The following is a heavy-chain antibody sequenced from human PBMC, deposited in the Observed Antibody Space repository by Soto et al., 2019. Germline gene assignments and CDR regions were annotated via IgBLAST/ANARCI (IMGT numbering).Heavy chain of an antibody. V-gene: IGHV4-30-4*01. CDR1: GGSISSGDYY. CDR2: IYYSGST. J-gene: IGHJ3*02. Sequence: SETLSLTCTVSGGSISSGDYYWSWIRQPPGKGLEWIGSIYYSGSTYYNPSLKSRVTISVDTSKNQFSLKLSSVTAADTAVYYCARDLYVLTRISLIVVAHPGDIWGQGTMVTVSS. CDR3: ARDLYVLTRISLIVVAHPGDI. D-gene: IGHD3-22*01.